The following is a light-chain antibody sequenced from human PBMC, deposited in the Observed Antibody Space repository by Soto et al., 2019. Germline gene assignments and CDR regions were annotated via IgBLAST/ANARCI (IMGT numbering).Light chain of an antibody. V-gene: IGKV3-11*01. J-gene: IGKJ5*01. CDR2: DAS. CDR3: QERSNWPPT. Sequence: EIVLTQSPATLSLSPGERATLSCRASQSVSSYLAWYQQKPGQAPRLLIYDASNRATGIPARFSGSGSGTDFPLTISSLGPEDFAVYYCQERSNWPPTFGQGTRL. CDR1: QSVSSY.